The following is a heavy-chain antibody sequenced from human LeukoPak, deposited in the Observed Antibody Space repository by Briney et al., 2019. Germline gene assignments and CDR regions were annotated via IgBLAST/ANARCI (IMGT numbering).Heavy chain of an antibody. Sequence: SQTLSLTCALPGDSVSSNSAAWNWIRQSPSRGLEWLVRTYYRSKWYNDYAVSVKSRITINPDTSKNQFSLQLNSVTPEDTAVYYCASAPYGDLGYYFDYWGQGTLVTVSS. D-gene: IGHD4-17*01. V-gene: IGHV6-1*01. CDR1: GDSVSSNSAA. CDR3: ASAPYGDLGYYFDY. J-gene: IGHJ4*02. CDR2: TYYRSKWYN.